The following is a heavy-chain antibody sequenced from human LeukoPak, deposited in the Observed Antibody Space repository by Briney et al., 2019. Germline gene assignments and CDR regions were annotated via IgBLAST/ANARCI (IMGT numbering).Heavy chain of an antibody. CDR3: TRHHGDYCSSTSCYRSDFDY. D-gene: IGHD2-2*01. V-gene: IGHV3-73*01. CDR2: IRSKANSYAT. Sequence: PGGSLRLSCAASGFTFSGSAMDWVRQASGKGLEWVGRIRSKANSYATAYAASVKGRFTISRDDSKNTAYLQMNSLKTEDTAVYYCTRHHGDYCSSTSCYRSDFDYWGQGTLVTVSS. J-gene: IGHJ4*02. CDR1: GFTFSGSA.